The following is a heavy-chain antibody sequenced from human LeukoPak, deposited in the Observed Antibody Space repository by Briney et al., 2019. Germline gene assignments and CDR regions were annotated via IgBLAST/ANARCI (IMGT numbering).Heavy chain of an antibody. V-gene: IGHV4-61*01. CDR3: ARVGAGTVYYGSGRNYYYYYMDV. Sequence: SETLSLTCTVSGGSISSSSYYWSWIRQPPGKGLEWIGYIYYSGSTNYNASLKSRVTISVDTSKNQFSLKLNSVTAADTAVYFCARVGAGTVYYGSGRNYYYYYMDVWGKGTTVTISS. D-gene: IGHD3-10*01. CDR1: GGSISSSSYY. J-gene: IGHJ6*03. CDR2: IYYSGST.